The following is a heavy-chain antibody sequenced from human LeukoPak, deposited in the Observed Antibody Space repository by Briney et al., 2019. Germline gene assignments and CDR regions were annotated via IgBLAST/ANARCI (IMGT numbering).Heavy chain of an antibody. V-gene: IGHV4-59*01. CDR1: GGSISSYY. Sequence: SETLSLTCTVSGGSISSYYWSWIRQPPGKGLEWIGYIYYSGSTNYNPSLKSRVTISVDTSKNQFSLKLSSVTAADTAVYYCTRGLDRSGWYNYWGQGTLVTVSS. J-gene: IGHJ4*02. CDR2: IYYSGST. D-gene: IGHD6-13*01. CDR3: TRGLDRSGWYNY.